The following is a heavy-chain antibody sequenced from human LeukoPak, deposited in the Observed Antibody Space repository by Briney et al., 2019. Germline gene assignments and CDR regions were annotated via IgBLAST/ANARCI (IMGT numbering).Heavy chain of an antibody. CDR2: IYYSGST. CDR3: ARGGDAMGNGASFLDN. V-gene: IGHV4-59*01. J-gene: IGHJ4*02. Sequence: PSETLSLTCTVSGGSISSYYWSWIRQPPGKGLEWIGYIYYSGSTNYNPSLKSRVTISVDTSKNQFSLKLSSVTAADTAVYYCARGGDAMGNGASFLDNWGQGTLVTVSS. CDR1: GGSISSYY. D-gene: IGHD3-16*01.